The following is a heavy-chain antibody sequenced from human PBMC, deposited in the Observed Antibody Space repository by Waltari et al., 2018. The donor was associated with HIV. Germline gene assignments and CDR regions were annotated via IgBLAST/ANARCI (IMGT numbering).Heavy chain of an antibody. J-gene: IGHJ5*02. CDR2: FHPGHGEP. CDR1: GYSLTELF. D-gene: IGHD1-26*01. CDR3: ATGSGDGSIEES. V-gene: IGHV1-24*01. Sequence: VQLVQSGAEVKKPGASVKVSCKVSGYSLTELFTQWVRHVPGKGLEWMGGFHPGHGEPIYTQRLQGRVTMTEDTSTNTAYMQLANLKSEDTAVYYCATGSGDGSIEESWGQGTLVTVS.